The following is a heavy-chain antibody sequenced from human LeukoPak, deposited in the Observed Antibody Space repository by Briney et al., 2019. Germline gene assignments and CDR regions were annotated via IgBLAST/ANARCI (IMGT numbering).Heavy chain of an antibody. D-gene: IGHD3-22*01. Sequence: SETLSLTCAVYGGSFSGYYWSWIRQPPGKGLEWIGEINHSGSTNYNPSLKSRVTISVDTSKNQFSLKLSSVTAADTAVYYCASSYYDSSGYYYWGQGTLVTVSS. CDR3: ASSYYDSSGYYY. CDR1: GGSFSGYY. V-gene: IGHV4-34*01. J-gene: IGHJ4*02. CDR2: INHSGST.